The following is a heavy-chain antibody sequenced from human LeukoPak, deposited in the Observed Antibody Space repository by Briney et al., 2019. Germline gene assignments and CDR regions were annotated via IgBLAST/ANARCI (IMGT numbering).Heavy chain of an antibody. Sequence: GGSLRLSCAASGFTFSSYAMSWVRQAPGKGLEWVGRIKPKTDGETTEYAAPVKDRFSISREDSKSMMYLQMNSLKTEDTAVYYCITPLPYSAQGGQGTLVTVSS. D-gene: IGHD2-21*01. CDR1: GFTFSSYA. CDR2: IKPKTDGETT. J-gene: IGHJ4*02. V-gene: IGHV3-15*01. CDR3: ITPLPYSAQ.